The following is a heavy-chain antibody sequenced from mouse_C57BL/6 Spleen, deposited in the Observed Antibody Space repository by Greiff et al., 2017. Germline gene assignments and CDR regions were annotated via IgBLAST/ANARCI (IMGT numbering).Heavy chain of an antibody. CDR2: IYPGSGST. V-gene: IGHV1-55*01. J-gene: IGHJ2*01. CDR1: GYTFTSYW. D-gene: IGHD2-4*01. Sequence: QVQLQQPGAELVKPGASVKMSCKASGYTFTSYWITWVKQRPGQGLEWIGDIYPGSGSTNYNEKFKSKATLTVDTSSSTAYMQLSSLTSEGSAVYYCAREGDYHCDCWGQGTTLTVSS. CDR3: AREGDYHCDC.